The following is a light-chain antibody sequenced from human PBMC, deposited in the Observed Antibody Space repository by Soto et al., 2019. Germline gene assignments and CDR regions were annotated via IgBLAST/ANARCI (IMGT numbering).Light chain of an antibody. J-gene: IGLJ1*01. V-gene: IGLV2-14*01. CDR3: SSYTSSSTLHV. CDR1: SSDVGGYNY. CDR2: EVS. Sequence: QSVLTQPASVSGSPGQSITISCTGTSSDVGGYNYVSWYQQHPGKAPKLMIYEVSNRPSGVSNRFSGSKSGNTASLTISWLQAEDEADYYCSSYTSSSTLHVFGTGTKLTVL.